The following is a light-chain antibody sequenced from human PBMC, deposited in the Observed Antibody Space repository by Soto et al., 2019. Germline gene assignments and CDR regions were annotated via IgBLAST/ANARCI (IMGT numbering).Light chain of an antibody. Sequence: EIVLTQSPGTLSLSPGERATLSCRASQPVTSSYLAWYQHVPGQAPRLLIYGASARATGIPDRFSGSGSGTDFTLTISRLEPEDFAVYYCQQYGCLPQITCGPGTKVDFK. V-gene: IGKV3-20*01. CDR3: QQYGCLPQIT. J-gene: IGKJ3*01. CDR2: GAS. CDR1: QPVTSSY.